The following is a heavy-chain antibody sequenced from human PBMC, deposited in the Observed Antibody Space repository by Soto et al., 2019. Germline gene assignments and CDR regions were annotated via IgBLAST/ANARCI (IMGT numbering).Heavy chain of an antibody. D-gene: IGHD5-18*01. CDR3: AREVMDTAVVTAYYCGMGV. Sequence: GASVKVSCKASGYTFTSYYMHWVRQAPGQGLEWMGIINPSGGSTSYAQKFQGRVTMTRDTSTSTVYMELSSLRSEDTAVYYCAREVMDTAVVTAYYCGMGVWGQGTRVTVAS. V-gene: IGHV1-46*01. J-gene: IGHJ6*01. CDR1: GYTFTSYY. CDR2: INPSGGST.